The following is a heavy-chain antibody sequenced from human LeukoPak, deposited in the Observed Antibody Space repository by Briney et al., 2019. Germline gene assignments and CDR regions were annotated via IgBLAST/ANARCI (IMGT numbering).Heavy chain of an antibody. D-gene: IGHD6-13*01. CDR3: ARDSGSSWYGDGY. CDR2: INPNSGGS. Sequence: GASVKVSCKASGYTFTGYYMHWVRQAPGQGLEWMGWINPNSGGSNYAQKFQGRVTMTRDTSISTAYMELRSLRSDDTAVYYCARDSGSSWYGDGYWGQGTLVTVSS. CDR1: GYTFTGYY. J-gene: IGHJ4*02. V-gene: IGHV1-2*02.